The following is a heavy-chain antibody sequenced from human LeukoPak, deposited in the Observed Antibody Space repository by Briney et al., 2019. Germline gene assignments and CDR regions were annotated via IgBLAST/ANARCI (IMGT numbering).Heavy chain of an antibody. V-gene: IGHV1-69*05. CDR2: IIPIFGTA. J-gene: IGHJ3*02. CDR3: ARVGYGGGAFDI. Sequence: GASVKVSCKASGGTFSSYAISWVRQAPGQGLEWMGGIIPIFGTANYAQKFQGRVTITTDESTSTAYMELSSLRSEDTAVHYCARVGYGGGAFDIWGQGTMVTVSS. CDR1: GGTFSSYA. D-gene: IGHD6-13*01.